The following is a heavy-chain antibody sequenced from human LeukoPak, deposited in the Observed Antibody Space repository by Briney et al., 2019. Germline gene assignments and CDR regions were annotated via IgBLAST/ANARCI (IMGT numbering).Heavy chain of an antibody. Sequence: GGSLRLSCAASGFTFSSYWMSWVRQAPGKGLEWVANINQAGSEKYYVDSVKGRFTISRDNAKNSLYLQMNSLRAEDTAVYYCARGLVIADYFDYWGQGTLVTVSS. D-gene: IGHD2/OR15-2a*01. V-gene: IGHV3-7*01. CDR2: INQAGSEK. CDR3: ARGLVIADYFDY. CDR1: GFTFSSYW. J-gene: IGHJ4*02.